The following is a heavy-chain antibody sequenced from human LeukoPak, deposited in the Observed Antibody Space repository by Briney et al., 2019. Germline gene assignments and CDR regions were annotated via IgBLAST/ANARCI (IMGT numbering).Heavy chain of an antibody. CDR2: IKQDGSEK. CDR3: ARDSSTSCYDY. J-gene: IGHJ4*02. V-gene: IGHV3-7*01. CDR1: GFTFSSYW. D-gene: IGHD2-2*01. Sequence: PGGSLRLSCAASGFTFSSYWMSWVRQAPGKGLEWVANIKQDGSEKYYADSVKGRFTISRDNAKNSLYLQMNSLRAEDTAVYYCARDSSTSCYDYWGQGTLVTVSS.